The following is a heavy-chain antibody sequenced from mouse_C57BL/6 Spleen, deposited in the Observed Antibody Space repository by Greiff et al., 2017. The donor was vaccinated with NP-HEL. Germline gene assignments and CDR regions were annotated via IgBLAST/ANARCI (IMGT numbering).Heavy chain of an antibody. CDR1: GYAFTNYL. V-gene: IGHV1-54*01. Sequence: VKLQQSGAELVRPGTSVKVSCKASGYAFTNYLIEWVKQRPGQGLEWIGVINPGSGGTNYNEKFKGKATLTADKSSSTAYMQLSSLTSEDSAVYFCAREGSWFAYWGQGTLVTVSA. CDR3: AREGSWFAY. J-gene: IGHJ3*01. CDR2: INPGSGGT.